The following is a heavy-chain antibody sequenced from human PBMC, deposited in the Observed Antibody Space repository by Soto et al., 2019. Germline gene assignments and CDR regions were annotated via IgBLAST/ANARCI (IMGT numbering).Heavy chain of an antibody. J-gene: IGHJ4*02. D-gene: IGHD6-13*01. Sequence: GGSLRLSCAASGFTFSSYAMSWVRQAPGKGLEWVSAISGSGGSTYYADSVKGRFTISRDNSKNTLYLQMNSLRAEDTAVYYCAKDPFPLRSSSWKKEPLKTYYFDYWGQGTLVTVSS. CDR3: AKDPFPLRSSSWKKEPLKTYYFDY. CDR2: ISGSGGST. CDR1: GFTFSSYA. V-gene: IGHV3-23*01.